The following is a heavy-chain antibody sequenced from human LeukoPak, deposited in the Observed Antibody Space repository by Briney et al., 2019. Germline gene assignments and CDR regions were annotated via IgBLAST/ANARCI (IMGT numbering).Heavy chain of an antibody. Sequence: PSETLSLTCTVSGGSISSSSYYWGWIRQPPGKGLEWIGSIYYSGSTYSNPSLQSRVTISVDTSKNQFSLKLNSVTAADTAVYYCARENYYDTSDWGQGTLVTVSS. D-gene: IGHD3-22*01. CDR2: IYYSGST. CDR3: ARENYYDTSD. V-gene: IGHV4-39*02. CDR1: GGSISSSSYY. J-gene: IGHJ4*02.